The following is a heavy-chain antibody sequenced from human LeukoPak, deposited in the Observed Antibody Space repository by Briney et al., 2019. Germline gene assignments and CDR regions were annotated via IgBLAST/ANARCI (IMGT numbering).Heavy chain of an antibody. Sequence: GGSLRLSCAASGFTFSSYAMSWVRQAPGKGLEWVSAISGSGGSTYYADSVKGRFTISRDNSKNTLYLQMNSLRAEDMAVYYCAKGYCSSTSCYSRFDPWGQGTLVTVSS. CDR3: AKGYCSSTSCYSRFDP. CDR2: ISGSGGST. D-gene: IGHD2-2*01. CDR1: GFTFSSYA. J-gene: IGHJ5*02. V-gene: IGHV3-23*01.